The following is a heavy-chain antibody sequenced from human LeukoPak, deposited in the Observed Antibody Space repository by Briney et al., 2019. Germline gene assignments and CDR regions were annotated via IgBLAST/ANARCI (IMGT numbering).Heavy chain of an antibody. CDR1: GFTFTNYG. CDR3: AKDPGASVSGFHMDV. V-gene: IGHV3-30*02. D-gene: IGHD2-8*02. Sequence: GGSLRLSCAASGFTFTNYGMHWVRQATGKGLEWGSFIWSDGNNRFYAESVKGRFTISRDNSKNMLYLQMDTLRAEDTALYYCAKDPGASVSGFHMDVWGKGTTVIVSS. CDR2: IWSDGNNR. J-gene: IGHJ6*03.